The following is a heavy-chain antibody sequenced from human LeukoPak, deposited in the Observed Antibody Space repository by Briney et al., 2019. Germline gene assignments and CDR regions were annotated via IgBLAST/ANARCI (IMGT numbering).Heavy chain of an antibody. D-gene: IGHD3-10*01. CDR1: GGTFSSYA. J-gene: IGHJ3*02. CDR2: IIPILGIA. V-gene: IGHV1-69*04. CDR3: ARNRRFGEFNDAFDI. Sequence: SSLKVYCKASGGTFSSYAISWVRQAPGQGNEWMGRIIPILGIANYAQKFQGRVTITADKSTSTAYMELSSLRSEDTAVYYCARNRRFGEFNDAFDIWDQGTMVTVSS.